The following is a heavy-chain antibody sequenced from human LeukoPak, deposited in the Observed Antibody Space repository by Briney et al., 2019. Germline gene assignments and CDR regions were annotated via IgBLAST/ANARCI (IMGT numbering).Heavy chain of an antibody. V-gene: IGHV4-31*03. D-gene: IGHD6-13*01. CDR1: GGSISSGGYY. CDR2: IYYSGST. J-gene: IGHJ6*02. Sequence: SETLSLTCTVSGGSISSGGYYWSWIRQHPGKGLEWIGYIYYSGSTYYNPSLKSRATISVDTSKNQFSLKLSSVTAADTAVYYCARAPSSSWPYYYGMDVWGQGTTVTVSS. CDR3: ARAPSSSWPYYYGMDV.